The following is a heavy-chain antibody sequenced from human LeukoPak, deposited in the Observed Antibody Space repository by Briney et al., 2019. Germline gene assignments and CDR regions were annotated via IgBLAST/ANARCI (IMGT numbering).Heavy chain of an antibody. CDR1: WVTFIGSA. Sequence: GGAPRLPCGAFWVTFIGSAMYWGRHGSRKGVEWVWRIRSKANSYATAYAASVNGRFTISRDDSKNTAYLQMNSLKTEDTAVYYCARKYSYGRAGYFDYWGQGTLATVSS. J-gene: IGHJ4*02. V-gene: IGHV3-73*01. D-gene: IGHD5-18*01. CDR2: IRSKANSYAT. CDR3: ARKYSYGRAGYFDY.